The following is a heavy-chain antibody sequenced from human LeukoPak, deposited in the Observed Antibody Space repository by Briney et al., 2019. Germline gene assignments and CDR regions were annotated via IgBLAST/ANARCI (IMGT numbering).Heavy chain of an antibody. J-gene: IGHJ3*02. Sequence: ASVKVSCKVSGYTLTELSMHWVRQAPGKGLEWMGGFDPEDGETSYAQKFQGRVTMTEDTSTDTAYMELSSLRSEDTAVYYCATWGAMIVVRREWLFDPRGAFDIWGQGTMVTVSS. CDR3: ATWGAMIVVRREWLFDPRGAFDI. V-gene: IGHV1-24*01. CDR1: GYTLTELS. CDR2: FDPEDGET. D-gene: IGHD3-22*01.